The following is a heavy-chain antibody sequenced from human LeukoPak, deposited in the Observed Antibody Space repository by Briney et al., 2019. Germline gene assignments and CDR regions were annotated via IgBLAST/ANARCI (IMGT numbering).Heavy chain of an antibody. D-gene: IGHD2-2*02. CDR1: GFTFSSCV. J-gene: IGHJ4*02. V-gene: IGHV3-23*01. CDR2: ISGSVGST. CDR3: AKSKDCSSTSCYIGRYFDWLPRNTDMFDY. Sequence: GGSLRLSCAASGFTFSSCVMSWVRQAPGKELEWVSAISGSVGSTYYADSVKGRFTISRDNSKNTLYLQMNSLRAEDTAVYYCAKSKDCSSTSCYIGRYFDWLPRNTDMFDYWGQGTLVTVSS.